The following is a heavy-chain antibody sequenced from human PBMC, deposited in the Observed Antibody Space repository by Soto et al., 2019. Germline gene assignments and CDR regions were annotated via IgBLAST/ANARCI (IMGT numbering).Heavy chain of an antibody. CDR1: GGSISSGGYS. V-gene: IGHV4-30-2*01. D-gene: IGHD3-22*01. Sequence: PSETLSLTCAVSGGSISSGGYSWSWIRQPPGKGLEWIGYIYHSGSTYYNPSLKSRVTISVDTSKNQFSLKLSSVTAADTAVYYCASGRSYYYDSSGYGLDPWGQGTLVTVSS. CDR2: IYHSGST. CDR3: ASGRSYYYDSSGYGLDP. J-gene: IGHJ5*02.